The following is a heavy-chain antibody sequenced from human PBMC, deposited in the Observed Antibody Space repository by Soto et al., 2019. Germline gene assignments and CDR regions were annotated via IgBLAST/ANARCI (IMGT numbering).Heavy chain of an antibody. CDR3: ARGLSVDIVLMVYAIVLGPSMDV. CDR1: GGSISSSNW. Sequence: SETLSLTCAVSGGSISSSNWWSWVRQPPGKGLEWIGEIYHSGSTNYNPSLKSRVTISVDKSKNQFSLKLSSVTAADTAVYYCARGLSVDIVLMVYAIVLGPSMDVWGKGTTVT. V-gene: IGHV4-4*02. D-gene: IGHD2-8*01. CDR2: IYHSGST. J-gene: IGHJ6*04.